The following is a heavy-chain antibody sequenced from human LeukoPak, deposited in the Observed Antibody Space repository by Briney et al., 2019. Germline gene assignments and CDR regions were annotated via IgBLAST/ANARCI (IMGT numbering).Heavy chain of an antibody. V-gene: IGHV1-24*01. J-gene: IGHJ6*02. D-gene: IGHD5-18*01. CDR3: AQWIPPGAYYYGMDV. CDR1: GYTLTELS. CDR2: FDPEDGET. Sequence: GASVKVSCKVSGYTLTELSMHWVRQAPGKGLEWMGGFDPEDGETIYAQKFQGRVTITADKSTSTAYMELSSLRSEDTAVYYCAQWIPPGAYYYGMDVWGQGTTVTVSS.